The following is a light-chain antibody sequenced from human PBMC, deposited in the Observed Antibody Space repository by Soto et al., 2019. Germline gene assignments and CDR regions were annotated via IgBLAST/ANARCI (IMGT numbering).Light chain of an antibody. J-gene: IGLJ2*01. Sequence: QSALTQPGSVSGSPGQSVTIFCTGTSTDIGSYNLVSWYQQPPGKAPRLLIYETTKRPSGVSTRFSGSKSGNAASLTISGLQAEDEAVYHCGSHRRGNMLIFGRGTQLTVL. CDR2: ETT. V-gene: IGLV2-23*01. CDR3: GSHRRGNMLI. CDR1: STDIGSYNL.